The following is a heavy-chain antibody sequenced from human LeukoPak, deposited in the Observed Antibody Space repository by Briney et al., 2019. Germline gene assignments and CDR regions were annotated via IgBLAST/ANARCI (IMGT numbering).Heavy chain of an antibody. CDR3: AKVIALDTSMGIFDY. CDR1: GFTLRSYA. J-gene: IGHJ4*02. CDR2: ITGGGGT. Sequence: PGGPLRLSCAASGFTLRSYAMSWVRQAPGKGLEWVSGITGGGGTYYADSAKGRFSISQDTSKNTRYLQMNSLRAEDTPVYYCAKVIALDTSMGIFDYWGQGTLVTVSS. D-gene: IGHD5-18*01. V-gene: IGHV3-23*01.